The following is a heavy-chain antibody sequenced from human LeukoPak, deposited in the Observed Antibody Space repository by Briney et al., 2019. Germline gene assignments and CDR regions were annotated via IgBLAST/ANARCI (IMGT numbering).Heavy chain of an antibody. CDR2: ISSTGNTV. CDR3: ARDTAWAFDY. CDR1: GFTFSSYT. Sequence: GGSLRLSCAASGFTFSSYTMNWVRQAPGKGLEWVSSISSTGNTVYYADSVKGRFTISRDNAKNSLYLQMNSLRAEDTAVYYCARDTAWAFDYWGQGTLVTVSS. J-gene: IGHJ4*02. D-gene: IGHD3-16*01. V-gene: IGHV3-48*04.